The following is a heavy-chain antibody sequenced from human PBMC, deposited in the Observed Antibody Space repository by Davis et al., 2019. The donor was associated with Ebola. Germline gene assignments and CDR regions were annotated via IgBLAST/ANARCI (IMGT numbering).Heavy chain of an antibody. CDR2: IYHSGST. Sequence: GSLRLSCAASGFTFSSYWMSWVRQPPGKGLEWIGEIYHSGSTNYNPSLKSRVTISVDKSKNQFSLKLSSVTAADTAVYYCARVRSKPYYYYGMDVWGQGTTVTVSS. CDR1: GFTFSSYW. V-gene: IGHV4-4*02. J-gene: IGHJ6*02. CDR3: ARVRSKPYYYYGMDV.